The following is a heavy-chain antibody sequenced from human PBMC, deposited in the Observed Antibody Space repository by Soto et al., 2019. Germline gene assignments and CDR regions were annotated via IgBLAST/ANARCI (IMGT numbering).Heavy chain of an antibody. Sequence: GGSLRLSCAASGFTFSSYSMNWVRQAPGKGLEWVSYISSSSSTIYYADSVKGRFTISRDNAKNSLYLQMNSLRDEDTAVYYYARDKTNLDTAIAYFDYWGQGTLVTVS. J-gene: IGHJ4*02. CDR1: GFTFSSYS. D-gene: IGHD5-18*01. V-gene: IGHV3-48*02. CDR3: ARDKTNLDTAIAYFDY. CDR2: ISSSSSTI.